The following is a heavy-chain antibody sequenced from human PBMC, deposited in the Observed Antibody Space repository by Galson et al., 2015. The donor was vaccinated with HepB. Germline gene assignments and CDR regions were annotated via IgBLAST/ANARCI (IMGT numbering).Heavy chain of an antibody. V-gene: IGHV3-23*01. CDR1: GLAFSSYG. Sequence: LRLSCAASGLAFSSYGMSWVRQAPGKGLEWVSIISVSGTNTYYADSVKGRFTVSRDNSKNTLYLQMNSLRAEDTATYYCTNEGGSYPIDYWGQGTLVTVSS. CDR3: TNEGGSYPIDY. J-gene: IGHJ4*02. CDR2: ISVSGTNT. D-gene: IGHD1-26*01.